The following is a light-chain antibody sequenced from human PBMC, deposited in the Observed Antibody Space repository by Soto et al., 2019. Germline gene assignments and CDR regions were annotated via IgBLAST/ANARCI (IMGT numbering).Light chain of an antibody. J-gene: IGKJ2*01. V-gene: IGKV2-28*01. CDR2: LGS. CDR1: QSLRHHNGYYY. Sequence: DIVMTQSPLSLPVTPGEPASISCRSSQSLRHHNGYYYLDWYLQKPGQSPQVLIYLGSNRASGVPDRVSGSGTSSVFTLKISRVEADDVGVYYCIQTLQAPYSFGQGSKLEIK. CDR3: IQTLQAPYS.